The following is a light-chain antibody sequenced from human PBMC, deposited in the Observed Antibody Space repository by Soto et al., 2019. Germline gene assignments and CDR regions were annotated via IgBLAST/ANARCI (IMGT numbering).Light chain of an antibody. J-gene: IGKJ1*01. Sequence: EIVMTQSPATLSVSPGERATLSCMASQSVSSNLAWYQQKPGQAPRLLIYGASTRATGIPARFSGSGSGTEFTPTISSLQSEDFAVYYCQQYNNWPRTFGQGTKVDIK. V-gene: IGKV3-15*01. CDR2: GAS. CDR1: QSVSSN. CDR3: QQYNNWPRT.